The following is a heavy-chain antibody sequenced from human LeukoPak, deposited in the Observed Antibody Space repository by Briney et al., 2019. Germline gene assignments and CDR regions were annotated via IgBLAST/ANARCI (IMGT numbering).Heavy chain of an antibody. J-gene: IGHJ4*02. CDR3: ARGTSLMTTVFGY. Sequence: SETLSLTCTVSGGSISSYYWSWIRQPPGKGLEWIGYIYYSGSTNYNPSLKSRVTISVDTSKNQFSLKLSSVTAADTAVYYCARGTSLMTTVFGYWGQGTLVTVSS. CDR2: IYYSGST. CDR1: GGSISSYY. V-gene: IGHV4-59*12. D-gene: IGHD4-17*01.